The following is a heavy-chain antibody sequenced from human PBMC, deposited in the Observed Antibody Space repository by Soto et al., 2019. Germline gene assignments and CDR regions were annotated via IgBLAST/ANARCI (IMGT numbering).Heavy chain of an antibody. CDR1: GGSINSDDSF. CDR2: LYYGGST. Sequence: SETLSLTCSVSGGSINSDDSFWGWVRQSPGKGLEWIGSLYYGGSTFYNPSLKSRVTISLDTSKNQFSLRLTSVTAADTAIYYCARQLPVGATSWFDPWGQGILVTVSS. J-gene: IGHJ5*02. CDR3: ARQLPVGATSWFDP. V-gene: IGHV4-39*01. D-gene: IGHD1-26*01.